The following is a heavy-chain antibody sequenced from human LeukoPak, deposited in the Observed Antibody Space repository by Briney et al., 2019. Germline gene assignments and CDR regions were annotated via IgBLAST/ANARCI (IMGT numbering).Heavy chain of an antibody. CDR1: GYSVSSGYY. CDR2: IYHSGST. Sequence: SETLSLTCTVSGYSVSSGYYWGWIRQPPGKGLEWIGSIYHSGSTYYNPSLKSRVTISVDTSKNQFSLKLSSVTAADTAVYYCARVSGSYFNHFDYWGQGTLVTVSS. CDR3: ARVSGSYFNHFDY. V-gene: IGHV4-38-2*02. D-gene: IGHD3-10*01. J-gene: IGHJ4*02.